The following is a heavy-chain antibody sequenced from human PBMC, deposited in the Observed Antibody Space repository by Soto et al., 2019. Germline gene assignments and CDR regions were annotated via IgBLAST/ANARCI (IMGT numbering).Heavy chain of an antibody. CDR1: GGSISSYY. CDR2: IYYSGST. J-gene: IGHJ6*03. Sequence: SETLSLTCTVSGGSISSYYWSWIRQPPGKGLEWIGYIYYSGSTNYNPSLKSRVTISVDTSKNQFSLKLSSVTAADTAVYYCASTYYDFWSGYYPHYYMDVWGKGTTVTVSS. D-gene: IGHD3-3*01. CDR3: ASTYYDFWSGYYPHYYMDV. V-gene: IGHV4-59*01.